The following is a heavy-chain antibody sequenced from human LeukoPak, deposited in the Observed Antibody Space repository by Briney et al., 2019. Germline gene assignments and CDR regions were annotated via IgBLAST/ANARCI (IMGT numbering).Heavy chain of an antibody. V-gene: IGHV4-39*07. CDR3: ARDICSTTSCIFPNNWFDP. Sequence: SETLSLTCTVSGGSISSTSYYWDWLRQPPGKGLEWIGSIYYSETTYYNPSLKSRVTISIDTSKNQFSLKLNSVTAADTAVYYCARDICSTTSCIFPNNWFDPWGQGRLVTVSS. CDR2: IYYSETT. D-gene: IGHD2-2*01. CDR1: GGSISSTSYY. J-gene: IGHJ5*02.